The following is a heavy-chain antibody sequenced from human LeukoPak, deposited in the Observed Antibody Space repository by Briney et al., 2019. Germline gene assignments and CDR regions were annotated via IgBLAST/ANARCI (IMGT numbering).Heavy chain of an antibody. J-gene: IGHJ6*02. Sequence: GGSLRLSCAASGFTSSDYYMRWIRQAPGKGLEWVSYISSSGSTIYYADSVKGRFTISRDNAKNSLYLQMNSLRAEDTAVYSCARELSRDGYGEGGAYYCDGRDVWCQGPTVTVSS. D-gene: IGHD5-24*01. CDR1: GFTSSDYY. V-gene: IGHV3-11*01. CDR3: ARELSRDGYGEGGAYYCDGRDV. CDR2: ISSSGSTI.